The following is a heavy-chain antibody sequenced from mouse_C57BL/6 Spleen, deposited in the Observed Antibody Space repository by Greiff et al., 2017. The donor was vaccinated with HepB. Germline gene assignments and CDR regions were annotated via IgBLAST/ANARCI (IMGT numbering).Heavy chain of an antibody. V-gene: IGHV5-12*01. CDR1: GFTFSDYY. D-gene: IGHD2-5*01. J-gene: IGHJ4*01. Sequence: EVKLMESGGGLVQPGGSLKLSCAASGFTFSDYYMYWVRQTPEKRLEWVAYISNGGGSTYYPDTVKGRFTISRDNAKNTLYLQMGRLKSEDTAMYYCARQGYSNSLNAMDYWGQGTSVTVSS. CDR2: ISNGGGST. CDR3: ARQGYSNSLNAMDY.